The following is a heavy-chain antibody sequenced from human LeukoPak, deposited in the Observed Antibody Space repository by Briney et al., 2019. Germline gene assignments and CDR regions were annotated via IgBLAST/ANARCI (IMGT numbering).Heavy chain of an antibody. D-gene: IGHD1-26*01. V-gene: IGHV4-39*01. CDR2: IYYSGST. CDR3: ARFLSGSYNVDY. CDR1: GGSISSSSYY. Sequence: SETLSLTCTVSGGSISSSSYYWGWIRQPPGKGLEWIGSIYYSGSTYYNPSLKSRVTISVDTSKNQFSLKLSSVTAADTAVYYCARFLSGSYNVDYWGQGTLVTVSS. J-gene: IGHJ4*02.